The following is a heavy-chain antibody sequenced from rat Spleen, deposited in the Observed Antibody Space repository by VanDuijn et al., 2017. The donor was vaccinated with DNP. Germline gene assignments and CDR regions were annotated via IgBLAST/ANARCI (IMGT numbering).Heavy chain of an antibody. J-gene: IGHJ1*01. CDR3: ARWVYGTYWYFDS. Sequence: EVQLQESGPGLVKPSQSLSLTCSVTGYSITNNYWGWIRKFPGNKMEWIGHISYRGITTYNPSLERRISIIRDTSKNQFFLQLNSVIIEDTATYYCARWVYGTYWYFDSWGPGILVTVSS. CDR2: ISYRGIT. D-gene: IGHD1-11*01. CDR1: GYSITNNY. V-gene: IGHV3-1*01.